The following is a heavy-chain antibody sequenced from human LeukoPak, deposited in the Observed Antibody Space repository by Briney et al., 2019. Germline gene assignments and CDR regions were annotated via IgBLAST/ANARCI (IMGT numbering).Heavy chain of an antibody. CDR3: AREGGYYDVFSGATLMRYYCYGMDV. CDR2: ISSDGSTI. J-gene: IGHJ6*02. V-gene: IGHV3-48*03. D-gene: IGHD1-26*01. Sequence: GGSLRLSCAASGFTFNTYEMNWVRQAPGKELEWVSHISSDGSTIYYADSVQGRLTISRDNAKNSLYLQMNSLRAEDTAVYYCAREGGYYDVFSGATLMRYYCYGMDVWGQGTTVTVSS. CDR1: GFTFNTYE.